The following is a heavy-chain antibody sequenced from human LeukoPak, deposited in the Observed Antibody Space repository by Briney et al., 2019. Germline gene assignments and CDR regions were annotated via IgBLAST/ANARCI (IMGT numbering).Heavy chain of an antibody. CDR1: GYTFTGYY. V-gene: IGHV1-2*06. Sequence: ASVKVSCKASGYTFTGYYMHWVRQTPGQGLEWMGRINPNSGGTNYAQKFQGRVTMTRDTSISTAYMELSRLRSDDTAVYYCARVSGYSYAEDYWGQGTLVTVSS. CDR3: ARVSGYSYAEDY. D-gene: IGHD5-18*01. J-gene: IGHJ4*02. CDR2: INPNSGGT.